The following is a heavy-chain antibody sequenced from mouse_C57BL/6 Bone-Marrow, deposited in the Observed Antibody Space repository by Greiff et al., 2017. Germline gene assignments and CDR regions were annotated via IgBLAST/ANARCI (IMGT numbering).Heavy chain of an antibody. Sequence: EVKLVESGGGLVQPGGSLKLSCAASGFTFSDYYMYWVRQTPEKRLEWVAYISNGGGSTYYPDTVKGRFTISRDNAKNTLYLQMSRLKSEDTAMYYCARLSSWFAYWGQGTLVTVSA. V-gene: IGHV5-12*01. CDR2: ISNGGGST. CDR1: GFTFSDYY. CDR3: ARLSSWFAY. J-gene: IGHJ3*01.